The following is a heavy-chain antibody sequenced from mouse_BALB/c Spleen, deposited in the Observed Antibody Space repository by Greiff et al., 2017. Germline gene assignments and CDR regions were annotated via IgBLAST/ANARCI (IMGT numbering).Heavy chain of an antibody. CDR2: ISSGGSYT. V-gene: IGHV5-9-4*01. Sequence: EVKLQESGGGLVKPGGSLKLSCAASGFTFSSYAMSWVRQSPEKRLEWVAEISSGGSYTYYPDTVTGRFTISRDNAKNTLYLEMSSLRSEDTAMYYCARGYGSSFAMDYWGQGTSVTVSS. CDR1: GFTFSSYA. D-gene: IGHD1-1*01. CDR3: ARGYGSSFAMDY. J-gene: IGHJ4*01.